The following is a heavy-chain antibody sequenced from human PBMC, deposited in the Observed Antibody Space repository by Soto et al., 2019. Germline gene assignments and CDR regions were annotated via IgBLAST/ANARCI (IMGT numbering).Heavy chain of an antibody. V-gene: IGHV1-69*01. CDR2: IIPIFGTA. D-gene: IGHD5-12*01. CDR1: GGTFSSYA. J-gene: IGHJ6*02. Sequence: QVQLVQSGAEVKKPGSSVKVSCKASGGTFSSYAISWVRQAPGQGLEWMGGIIPIFGTANYAQKFQGRVTITAGEATSTAYMELSSLRSEDTAVYYCARDRREMATIYYYYGMDVWGQGTTVTVSS. CDR3: ARDRREMATIYYYYGMDV.